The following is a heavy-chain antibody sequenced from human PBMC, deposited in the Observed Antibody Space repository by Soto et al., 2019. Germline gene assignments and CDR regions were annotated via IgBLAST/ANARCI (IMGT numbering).Heavy chain of an antibody. CDR2: ISSSSSYI. CDR1: GFIFSSYS. D-gene: IGHD3-3*01. CDR3: ARASIITIFGVVPRYFDY. Sequence: PGGSLRLSCAASGFIFSSYSMNWVRQAPGKGLEWVSSISSSSSYIFYADSVKGRFTISRDNAKNSLYLQMNSLRAEDTAVYYCARASIITIFGVVPRYFDYWGQGTLVTVSS. V-gene: IGHV3-21*01. J-gene: IGHJ4*02.